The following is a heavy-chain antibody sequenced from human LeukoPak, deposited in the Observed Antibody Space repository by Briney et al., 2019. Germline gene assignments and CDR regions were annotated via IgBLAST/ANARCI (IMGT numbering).Heavy chain of an antibody. Sequence: PGGSLRLSCAASGFTFSDYYMSWIRQAPGKGPEWISYISSSGSSMYHADSVKGRFTISRDNAKNSLFLQMNSLRAEDTAVYYCVRGAMTVVVGAFDIWGQGRKVTVSS. D-gene: IGHD3-22*01. J-gene: IGHJ3*02. V-gene: IGHV3-11*01. CDR3: VRGAMTVVVGAFDI. CDR1: GFTFSDYY. CDR2: ISSSGSSM.